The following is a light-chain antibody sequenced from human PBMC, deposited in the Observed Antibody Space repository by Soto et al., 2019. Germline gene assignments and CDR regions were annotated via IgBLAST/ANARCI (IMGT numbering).Light chain of an antibody. CDR1: QSISGT. CDR2: GAS. CDR3: EQYNNWFSIT. J-gene: IGKJ5*01. Sequence: VMTQSPATLSVSTGGRATLSCMASQSISGTLAWYQKKPGQAPRLLLYGASTRATSFPARFSGSGFGTEFTLTISSLQPEDFAVYYCEQYNNWFSITFGQGTRLEIK. V-gene: IGKV3-15*01.